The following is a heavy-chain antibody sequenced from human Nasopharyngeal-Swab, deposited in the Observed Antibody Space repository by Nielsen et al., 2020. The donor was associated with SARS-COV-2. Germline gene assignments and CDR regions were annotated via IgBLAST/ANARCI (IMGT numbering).Heavy chain of an antibody. Sequence: GESLKISCTGSGFTFSDSYMSWIRQAPGKGLEWVASISSSGRHIYYADSVKGRFTISRDNAKNSLFLHMDSLRVEDTALYYCAGGNQWLSFDLWGQGTLVTVSS. J-gene: IGHJ4*02. D-gene: IGHD6-19*01. CDR1: GFTFSDSY. CDR3: AGGNQWLSFDL. V-gene: IGHV3-11*04. CDR2: ISSSGRHI.